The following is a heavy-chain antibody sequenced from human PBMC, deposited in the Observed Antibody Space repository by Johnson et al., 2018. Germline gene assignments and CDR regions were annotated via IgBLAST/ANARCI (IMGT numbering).Heavy chain of an antibody. J-gene: IGHJ3*02. CDR2: IIPIFGTT. CDR1: GVTISSNA. V-gene: IGHV1-69*01. Sequence: QVQLQESGAEVKKPGSSVKVSCMAYGVTISSNAISWVRQAPGQGLEWLGVIIPIFGTTFYAQRLQGRVTIIVDESTNTASMELSSLRSEDTALYYCAIDMGSYYGFDIWGQGTMVTVFS. D-gene: IGHD3-10*01. CDR3: AIDMGSYYGFDI.